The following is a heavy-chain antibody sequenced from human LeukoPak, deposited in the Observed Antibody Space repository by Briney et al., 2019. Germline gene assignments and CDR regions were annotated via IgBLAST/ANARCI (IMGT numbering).Heavy chain of an antibody. D-gene: IGHD2-15*01. J-gene: IGHJ4*02. CDR1: GVTFSNDW. Sequence: GGSLRLSCAASGVTFSNDWMHWVRQAPGKGLVWVSHINNDGSSTSYADSVKGRLTISRDNAKNTLYLQMNSLRTEDTAVYYCACYGIAPPYWGQGTLVTVSS. CDR2: INNDGSST. CDR3: ACYGIAPPY. V-gene: IGHV3-74*01.